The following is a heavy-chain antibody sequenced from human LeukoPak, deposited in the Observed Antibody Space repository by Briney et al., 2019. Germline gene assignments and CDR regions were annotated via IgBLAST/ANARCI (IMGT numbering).Heavy chain of an antibody. Sequence: GGFLRLSCAASGFTFSSYNMNWVRQAPGKGLEWVSYISSRSSYTNYADSVKGRFTISRDNAKNSLYLQMNSLRAEDTAVYYCAREARLGYYGSGSPRGGMDVWGQGTTVTVSS. D-gene: IGHD3-10*01. CDR3: AREARLGYYGSGSPRGGMDV. CDR2: ISSRSSYT. V-gene: IGHV3-21*05. J-gene: IGHJ6*02. CDR1: GFTFSSYN.